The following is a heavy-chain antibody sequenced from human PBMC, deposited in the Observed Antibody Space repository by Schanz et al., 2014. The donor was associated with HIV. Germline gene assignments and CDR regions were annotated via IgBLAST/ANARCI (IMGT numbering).Heavy chain of an antibody. Sequence: QVQLVQSGAEVKKPGSSVKVSCKASGGTFSSYAISWVRQAPGQGLEWMGGMIPSFRLRTYAQKFQGRVTIAADESTGTAYMDLTSLRYEDTALYYCAASMYNGSYGTHYYFDLWGRGTLVTVSS. J-gene: IGHJ2*01. CDR3: AASMYNGSYGTHYYFDL. CDR1: GGTFSSYA. D-gene: IGHD1-26*01. CDR2: MIPSFRLR. V-gene: IGHV1-69*01.